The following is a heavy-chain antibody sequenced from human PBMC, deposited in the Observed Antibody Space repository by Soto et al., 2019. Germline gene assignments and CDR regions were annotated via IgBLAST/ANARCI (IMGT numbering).Heavy chain of an antibody. D-gene: IGHD5-18*01. CDR1: GFTFSSYA. CDR2: ISYDGSNK. J-gene: IGHJ4*02. CDR3: ARDVQLLAY. Sequence: QVQLVESGGGVVQPGRSLRLSCAASGFTFSSYAMHWVRQAPGKGLEWVAVISYDGSNKYYADSVKGRFTISRDNSKNSLYLQMNSLRAEDTAVYYCARDVQLLAYCGQGTLVTVSS. V-gene: IGHV3-30-3*01.